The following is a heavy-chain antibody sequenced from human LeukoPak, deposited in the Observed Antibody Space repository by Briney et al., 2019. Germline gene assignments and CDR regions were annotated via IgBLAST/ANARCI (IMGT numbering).Heavy chain of an antibody. Sequence: SCKASGGTFSSYAISWVRQAPGKGLEWVSAISGSGGSTYYADSVKGRFTISRDNSKNTLYLQMNSRRAEDTAVYYCAKDQDDIVVVPAATGYWGQGTLVTVSS. CDR1: GGTFSSYA. J-gene: IGHJ4*02. D-gene: IGHD2-2*01. V-gene: IGHV3-23*01. CDR2: ISGSGGST. CDR3: AKDQDDIVVVPAATGY.